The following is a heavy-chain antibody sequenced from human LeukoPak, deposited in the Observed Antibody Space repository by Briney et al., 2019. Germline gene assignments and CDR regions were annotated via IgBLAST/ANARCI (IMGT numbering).Heavy chain of an antibody. J-gene: IGHJ4*02. D-gene: IGHD3-16*02. CDR2: ISYDGSNK. Sequence: QTGGSLRLSCAASGFTFSNYGMHWVRQAPGKGLEWVAVISYDGSNKYYADSVKGRFTISRDKSKNTLYLQMNSLRAEDTAMYYCAKVKHDGYLKNYLDYWGQGTLVTVSS. CDR1: GFTFSNYG. CDR3: AKVKHDGYLKNYLDY. V-gene: IGHV3-30*18.